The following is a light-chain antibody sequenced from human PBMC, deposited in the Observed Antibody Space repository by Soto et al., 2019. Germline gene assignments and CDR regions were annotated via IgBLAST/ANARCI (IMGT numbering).Light chain of an antibody. CDR1: QGISSW. V-gene: IGKV1-5*03. CDR3: QQYNSDPWT. CDR2: RAS. Sequence: DIQMTQSPSTLSASVGDRVTITCRASQGISSWLAWYQQKPGKAPNLLIYRASSLEGGVPPRFSGSGSGTEFTLTVSSLQPDDFATEYCQQYNSDPWTFGQGTKVEIK. J-gene: IGKJ1*01.